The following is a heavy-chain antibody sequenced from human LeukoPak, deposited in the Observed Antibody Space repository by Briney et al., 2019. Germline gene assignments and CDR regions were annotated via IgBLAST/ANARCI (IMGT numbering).Heavy chain of an antibody. Sequence: GGSLRLPCVACGFSFTDYYMSWIRQAPGRGLEWISYISGSGSDLYYADSVKGRFTISRDNANNSLYLQMNSLRAEDTAVYYCARSIGYYYTMDVWGQGTTVTVSS. D-gene: IGHD3-22*01. CDR1: GFSFTDYY. CDR3: ARSIGYYYTMDV. J-gene: IGHJ6*02. V-gene: IGHV3-11*01. CDR2: ISGSGSDL.